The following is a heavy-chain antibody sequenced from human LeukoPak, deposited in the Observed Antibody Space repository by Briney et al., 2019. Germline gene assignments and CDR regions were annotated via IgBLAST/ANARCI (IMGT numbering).Heavy chain of an antibody. CDR3: AKDQLTGPYYFDY. V-gene: IGHV3-30*02. D-gene: IGHD3-9*01. Sequence: GGSLRLSCAASGFTFSSYGMHWVRQAPGKGLEWVAFIRYDGSNKYYADSVKGRFTISRDNSKNTLYLQMNSLRAEDTAVYYCAKDQLTGPYYFDYWGQGTLVTVSS. CDR2: IRYDGSNK. J-gene: IGHJ4*02. CDR1: GFTFSSYG.